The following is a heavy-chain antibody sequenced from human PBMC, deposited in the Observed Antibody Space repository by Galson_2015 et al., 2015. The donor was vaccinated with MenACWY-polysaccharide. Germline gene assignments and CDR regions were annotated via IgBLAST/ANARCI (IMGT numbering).Heavy chain of an antibody. CDR1: GLTFSDYG. Sequence: SLRLSCAASGLTFSDYGMHWVRQASGKGLEWVAVIWHDGSKKFYVDSVKGRFTISRDNSKSTLSLQMNSLRAEDTAVYYCARDISSWYFDLWGRGTLVTVSS. CDR3: ARDISSWYFDL. V-gene: IGHV3-33*01. CDR2: IWHDGSKK. J-gene: IGHJ2*01.